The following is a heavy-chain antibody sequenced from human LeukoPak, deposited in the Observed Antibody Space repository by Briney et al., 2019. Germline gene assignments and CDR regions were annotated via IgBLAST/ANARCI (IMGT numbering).Heavy chain of an antibody. D-gene: IGHD2-21*01. Sequence: ASVKVSCKASGYTFTSYGISWVRQAPGQGLEWIGRINPSSGGTNYGQKFQGRVTMTRDTSITTAYMEVSRLTSDDTAVYYCARQGIGDVYYWGQGTLVTVSS. CDR2: INPSSGGT. CDR3: ARQGIGDVYY. J-gene: IGHJ4*02. V-gene: IGHV1-2*06. CDR1: GYTFTSYG.